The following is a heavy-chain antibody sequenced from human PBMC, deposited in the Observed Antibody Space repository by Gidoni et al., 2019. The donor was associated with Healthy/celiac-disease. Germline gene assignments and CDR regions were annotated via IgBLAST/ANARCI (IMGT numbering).Heavy chain of an antibody. CDR3: ARPDYGDSVGAFDI. V-gene: IGHV3-30*03. CDR1: GCPFSSYG. Sequence: QVQLVESGGGVVQAWRSLTLSCVASGCPFSSYGMHWVRQAPGKGLEWLAVISYDGSNNYYAESGKGRFTISRDNSKNTLYLQMNSLRAEDTAVYYCARPDYGDSVGAFDIWGQGTMVTVSS. CDR2: ISYDGSNN. J-gene: IGHJ3*02. D-gene: IGHD4-17*01.